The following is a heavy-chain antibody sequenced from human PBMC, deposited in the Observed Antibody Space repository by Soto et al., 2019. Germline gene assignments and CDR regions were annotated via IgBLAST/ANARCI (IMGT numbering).Heavy chain of an antibody. D-gene: IGHD3-22*01. Sequence: PSETLSLTCTVSGGSISSSSYYWGWIRQPPGKGLEWIGSIYYSGSTYYNPSLKSRVTISVDTSKNQFSLKLSSVTAADTAVYYCARRRYYDSSGYVLDYWGQGTLVTVSS. V-gene: IGHV4-39*01. CDR3: ARRRYYDSSGYVLDY. CDR2: IYYSGST. CDR1: GGSISSSSYY. J-gene: IGHJ4*02.